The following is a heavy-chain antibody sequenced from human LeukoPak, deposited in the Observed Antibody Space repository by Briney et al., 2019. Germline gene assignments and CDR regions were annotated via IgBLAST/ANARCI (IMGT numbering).Heavy chain of an antibody. Sequence: GGSLRLSCAASGFTFSSYAMSWVRQAPGKGLEWVSAISGSGGSTYYADSVKGRFTISRDNSKNTLYLQMNSLRAEDTAVYYSAKGTSSYYDSSGSDYWGQGTLVTVSS. CDR3: AKGTSSYYDSSGSDY. CDR2: ISGSGGST. V-gene: IGHV3-23*01. CDR1: GFTFSSYA. D-gene: IGHD3-22*01. J-gene: IGHJ4*02.